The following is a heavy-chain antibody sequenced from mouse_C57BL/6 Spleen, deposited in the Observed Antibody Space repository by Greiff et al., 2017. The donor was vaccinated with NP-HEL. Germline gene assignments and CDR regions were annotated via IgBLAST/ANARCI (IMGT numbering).Heavy chain of an antibody. CDR2: INPYNGGT. CDR3: ARGTTVVAGDY. J-gene: IGHJ4*01. Sequence: VQLKESGPVLVKPGASVKMSCKASGYTFTDYYMNWVKQSHGKSLEWIGVINPYNGGTSYNQKFKGKATLTVDKSSSTAYMELNSLTSEDSAVYYCARGTTVVAGDYWGQGTSVTVSS. CDR1: GYTFTDYY. D-gene: IGHD1-1*01. V-gene: IGHV1-19*01.